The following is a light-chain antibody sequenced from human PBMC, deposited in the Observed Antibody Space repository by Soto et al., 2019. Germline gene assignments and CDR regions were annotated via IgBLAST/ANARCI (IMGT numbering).Light chain of an antibody. CDR3: QQYNSYPIT. CDR1: QDIRGA. J-gene: IGKJ5*01. CDR2: DVS. V-gene: IGKV1-13*02. Sequence: AIQLTQSPSSLSASVGDRVTITCRASQDIRGALAWYQQKPGKAPKMLIYDVSTLESGVPLRFSGSSSGTDFTLTSSSLQPVDFATYYYQQYNSYPITFGQGTRLEIK.